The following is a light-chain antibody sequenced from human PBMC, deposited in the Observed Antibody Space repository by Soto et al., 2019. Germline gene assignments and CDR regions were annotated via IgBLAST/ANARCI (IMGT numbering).Light chain of an antibody. V-gene: IGKV3-20*01. J-gene: IGKJ3*01. CDR3: QQYGSSPFS. Sequence: NVLTQSPGTLSLSPGGRATLSCRASHIVRSNFLAWYQQKPGQAPRLLIFGASNRASGIPDRFSGSGSGTDFTLTISRLDPEDFAVYYCQQYGSSPFSFGPGTKVDIK. CDR2: GAS. CDR1: HIVRSNF.